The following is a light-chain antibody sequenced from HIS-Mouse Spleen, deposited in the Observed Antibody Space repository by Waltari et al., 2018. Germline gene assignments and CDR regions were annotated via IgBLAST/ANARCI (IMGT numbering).Light chain of an antibody. CDR2: DVS. J-gene: IGLJ2*01. CDR3: SSYTSSSFNVV. CDR1: SSDVGGYNY. V-gene: IGLV2-14*03. Sequence: QSALTQPASVSGSPGQSITISCTGTSSDVGGYNYVSWYQQHPGKAPKLMIDDVSNRPSGVSNRFSGSKSGNTASLTISGLQAEDEADYYCSSYTSSSFNVVF.